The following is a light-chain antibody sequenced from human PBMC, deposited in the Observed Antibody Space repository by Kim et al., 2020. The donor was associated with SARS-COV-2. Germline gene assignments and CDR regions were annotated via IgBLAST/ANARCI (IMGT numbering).Light chain of an antibody. CDR1: QSLLNSNGYNY. Sequence: EIVMTQSPLSLPVTPGEPASLACRSSQSLLNSNGYNYLDWYLQKPGQSSQLLIYLGSNRASGVPDRFSGSGSGTDFTLKISRVEAEDVGVYYCMQALQAPTFGPGTKVDIK. V-gene: IGKV2-28*01. J-gene: IGKJ3*01. CDR2: LGS. CDR3: MQALQAPT.